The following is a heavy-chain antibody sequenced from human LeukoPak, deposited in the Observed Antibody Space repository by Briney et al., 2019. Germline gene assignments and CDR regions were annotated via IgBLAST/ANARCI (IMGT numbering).Heavy chain of an antibody. CDR1: GFTFTAYT. CDR3: ARGGGALGWDY. D-gene: IGHD1-26*01. Sequence: PGGSLRLSCAASGFTFTAYTINWVRQAPGKGLEWVSYISGSTTDIYYADSVKGRFTISRDNAKNSLYLQMNSLRAEDTAVYYCARGGGALGWDYWGQGTLVTVSS. V-gene: IGHV3-21*01. J-gene: IGHJ4*02. CDR2: ISGSTTDI.